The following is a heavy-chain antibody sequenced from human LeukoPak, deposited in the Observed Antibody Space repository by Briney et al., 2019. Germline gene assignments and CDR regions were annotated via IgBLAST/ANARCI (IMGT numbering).Heavy chain of an antibody. CDR3: AKNLNIYSGSNLHS. Sequence: PGRSLRLSCAASGFTFSDYAMSWVRQAPRKGLEWVSAIGAGGGTTYYADSVKGRFTISRDNSKNTLYLQMNSLRADDTAVQYCAKNLNIYSGSNLHSWGQGTVVTVS. CDR1: GFTFSDYA. CDR2: IGAGGGTT. D-gene: IGHD1-26*01. J-gene: IGHJ4*02. V-gene: IGHV3-23*01.